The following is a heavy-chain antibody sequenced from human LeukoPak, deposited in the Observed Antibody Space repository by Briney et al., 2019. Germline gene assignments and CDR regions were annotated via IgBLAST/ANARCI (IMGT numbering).Heavy chain of an antibody. CDR2: INPNSGGT. V-gene: IGHV1-2*02. Sequence: ASVKVSCKASGYTFTGYYMHWVRQAPGQGLEWMGWINPNSGGTNYAQKFQGRVTMTRDTSISTAYMELSRLRSDDTAVYYCARVYKYYDSSGYYIYYYYDMDVWGQGTTVTVSS. CDR3: ARVYKYYDSSGYYIYYYYDMDV. D-gene: IGHD3-22*01. CDR1: GYTFTGYY. J-gene: IGHJ6*02.